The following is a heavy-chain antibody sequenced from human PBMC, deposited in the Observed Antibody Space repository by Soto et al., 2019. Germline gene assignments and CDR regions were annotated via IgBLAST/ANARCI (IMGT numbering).Heavy chain of an antibody. D-gene: IGHD5-18*01. CDR3: ARETRRATAMEHYYYYYYGMDV. CDR1: GGTFSSYA. CDR2: IIPIFGTA. J-gene: IGHJ6*02. V-gene: IGHV1-69*13. Sequence: SVKVSCKASGGTFSSYAISWVRQAPGQGLEWMGGIIPIFGTANYAQKFQGRVTITADESTSTAYMELSSLRSEDTAVYYCARETRRATAMEHYYYYYYGMDVWGRGTTVTVSS.